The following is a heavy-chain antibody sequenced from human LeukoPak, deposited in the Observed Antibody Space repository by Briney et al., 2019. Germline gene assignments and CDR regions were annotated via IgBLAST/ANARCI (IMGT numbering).Heavy chain of an antibody. D-gene: IGHD6-13*01. V-gene: IGHV4-59*01. CDR2: IYYSGST. J-gene: IGHJ4*02. CDR3: ARDIREYSSSWHDY. CDR1: GGSISSYY. Sequence: PSETLSLTCTVSGGSISSYYWSWIRQPPGKGLEWIGYIYYSGSTNYNPSLKSRVTISVDTSKNQFSLKLSSVTAADTAVYYCARDIREYSSSWHDYWGQGTLVTVSS.